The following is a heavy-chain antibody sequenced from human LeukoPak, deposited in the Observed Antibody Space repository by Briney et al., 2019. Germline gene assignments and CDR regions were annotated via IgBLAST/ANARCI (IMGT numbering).Heavy chain of an antibody. D-gene: IGHD3-3*01. J-gene: IGHJ1*01. CDR1: GFTFRDAW. CDR3: AKHIYGVVSIQQ. CDR2: IRSKTDGGTT. V-gene: IGHV3-15*01. Sequence: GGSLRLSCAASGFTFRDAWMTWVRQAPGKGLEWVGRIRSKTDGGTTDYAVSVQGRFTISRDDSKNTLYLQMSSLKTEDTAVYYCAKHIYGVVSIQQWGQGTLVTVSS.